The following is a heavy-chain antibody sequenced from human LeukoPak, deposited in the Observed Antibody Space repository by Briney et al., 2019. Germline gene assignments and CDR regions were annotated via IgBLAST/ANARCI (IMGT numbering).Heavy chain of an antibody. CDR3: ARGASSSWYGNNWFDP. CDR2: IYYSGST. J-gene: IGHJ5*02. Sequence: SETLSLTCTVSGGSISSYYWSWIRQPPGKGLEWIGYIYYSGSTNYNPSLKSRVTISVDTSKNQFSLTLSSVTAADTAVYYCARGASSSWYGNNWFDPWGQGTLVTVSS. D-gene: IGHD6-13*01. V-gene: IGHV4-59*01. CDR1: GGSISSYY.